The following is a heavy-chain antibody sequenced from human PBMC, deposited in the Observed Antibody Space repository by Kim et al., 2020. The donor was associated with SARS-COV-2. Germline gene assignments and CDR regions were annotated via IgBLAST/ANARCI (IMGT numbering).Heavy chain of an antibody. J-gene: IGHJ5*02. CDR3: ARSRGRCSGGSCYPRWDWFDP. D-gene: IGHD2-15*01. CDR1: GGTFSSYA. V-gene: IGHV1-69*13. CDR2: IIPIFGTA. Sequence: SVKVSCKASGGTFSSYAISWVRQAPGQGLEWMGGIIPIFGTANYAQKFQGRVTITADESTSTAYMELSSLRSEDTAVYYCARSRGRCSGGSCYPRWDWFDPWGQGTLVTVSS.